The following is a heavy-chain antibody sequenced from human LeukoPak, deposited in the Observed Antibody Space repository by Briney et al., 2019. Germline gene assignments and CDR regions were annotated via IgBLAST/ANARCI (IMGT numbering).Heavy chain of an antibody. Sequence: GGSLRLSCVGSGFTFRSHAMSWVRQAPEKGLEFVSGIYENGGTTYYADSVKGRFSISRDNSKNTLYLQMNSLRAEDTAVYYCARGYSSGLHFDYWGQGTLVTVSS. CDR3: ARGYSSGLHFDY. CDR2: IYENGGTT. J-gene: IGHJ4*02. CDR1: GFTFRSHA. V-gene: IGHV3-23*01. D-gene: IGHD6-19*01.